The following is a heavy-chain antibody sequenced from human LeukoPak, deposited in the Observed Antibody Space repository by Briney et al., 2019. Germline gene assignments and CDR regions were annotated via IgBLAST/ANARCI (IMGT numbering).Heavy chain of an antibody. Sequence: SETLSLTCTVSGGSISTYYWSWIRQPPGKGLEWIGYIYYSGSTSYNPSLKSRVTISVDTSKNQFSLKLSSVTAADTAVYYCASPQGGYYYYMDVWGKGTTVTISS. CDR3: ASPQGGYYYYMDV. D-gene: IGHD3-16*01. CDR2: IYYSGST. J-gene: IGHJ6*03. CDR1: GGSISTYY. V-gene: IGHV4-59*01.